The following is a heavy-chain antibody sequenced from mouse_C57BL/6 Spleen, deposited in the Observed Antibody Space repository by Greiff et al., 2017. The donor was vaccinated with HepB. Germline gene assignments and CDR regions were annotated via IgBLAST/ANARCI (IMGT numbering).Heavy chain of an antibody. Sequence: EVKLMESGGGLVKPGGSLKLSCAASGFTFSSYAMSWVRQTPEKRLEWVATISDGGSYTYYPDNVKGRFTISRDNAKNNLYLQMSHLKSEDTAMYYCARGDYDYRDYWGQGTTLTVSS. J-gene: IGHJ2*01. V-gene: IGHV5-4*03. D-gene: IGHD2-4*01. CDR2: ISDGGSYT. CDR1: GFTFSSYA. CDR3: ARGDYDYRDY.